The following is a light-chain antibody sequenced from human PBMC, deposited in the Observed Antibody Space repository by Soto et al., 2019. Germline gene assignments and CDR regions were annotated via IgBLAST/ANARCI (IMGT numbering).Light chain of an antibody. CDR1: QSVSSN. V-gene: IGKV3-15*01. CDR2: GAS. CDR3: QQYNNWPPATYT. J-gene: IGKJ2*01. Sequence: EIVMTQSPATLSVSPGARATLSCRASQSVSSNLAWYQQKPGQAPRLLIYGASTRATGIPARFSGSGSGTEFTLTISSLQSEDFAVYYCQQYNNWPPATYTFGQGTKLEIK.